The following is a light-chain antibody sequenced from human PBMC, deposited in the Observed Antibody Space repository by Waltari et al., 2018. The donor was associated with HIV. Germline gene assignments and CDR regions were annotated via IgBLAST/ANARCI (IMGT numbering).Light chain of an antibody. CDR2: YND. CDR3: AAWDDSLHGVV. CDR1: RPNIGKNA. V-gene: IGLV1-36*01. Sequence: QSVLTQPPSVSEAPRQRGTISCSGSRPNIGKNAVQWYQQLPGKAPKLLLYYNDLLSSGVSDRFSGSKSGTSASLAISGLQSEDEADYYCAAWDDSLHGVVFGGGTKLTVL. J-gene: IGLJ3*02.